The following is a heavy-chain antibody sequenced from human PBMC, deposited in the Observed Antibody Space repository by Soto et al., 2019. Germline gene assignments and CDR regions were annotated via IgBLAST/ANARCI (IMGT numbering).Heavy chain of an antibody. J-gene: IGHJ4*02. CDR3: ARRGGHKWLQLY. CDR1: GGSISSSSYY. CDR2: IYYSGST. Sequence: QLQLQESGPGLVKPSETLSLTCTVSGGSISSSSYYWGWIRQPPGKGLEWIGSIYYSGSTYYNPSLKSRVTISVDTSKNQFSLKLSSVTAADTAVYYCARRGGHKWLQLYWGQGTLVTVSS. D-gene: IGHD5-12*01. V-gene: IGHV4-39*01.